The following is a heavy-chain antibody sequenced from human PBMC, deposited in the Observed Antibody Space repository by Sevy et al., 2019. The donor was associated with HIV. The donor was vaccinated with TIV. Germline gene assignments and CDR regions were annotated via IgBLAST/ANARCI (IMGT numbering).Heavy chain of an antibody. Sequence: SETLSLTCAVYGGSFSGYYWSWIRQPPGKGLEWIGEINHSGSTNYNPSLKSRVTISVDTSKNQFSLKLSSVTAADTAVYYCARGSGYNWNDLRYYGMDVWGQGTTVTVFS. V-gene: IGHV4-34*01. J-gene: IGHJ6*02. CDR3: ARGSGYNWNDLRYYGMDV. D-gene: IGHD1-1*01. CDR1: GGSFSGYY. CDR2: INHSGST.